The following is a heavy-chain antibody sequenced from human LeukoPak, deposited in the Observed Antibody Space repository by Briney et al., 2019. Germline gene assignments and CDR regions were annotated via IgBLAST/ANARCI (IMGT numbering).Heavy chain of an antibody. CDR1: GFAFSSFG. Sequence: PGGSLRLSCAASGFAFSSFGMHWVRQAPGKGLEWVAVISYDGNNKYYADSVKGRFTISRDNSKNMLYLQMNSLRTEDTAAFYCARSPYHYGSGSVLLDYWGQGTLVTVSS. CDR2: ISYDGNNK. V-gene: IGHV3-30*03. J-gene: IGHJ4*02. D-gene: IGHD3-10*01. CDR3: ARSPYHYGSGSVLLDY.